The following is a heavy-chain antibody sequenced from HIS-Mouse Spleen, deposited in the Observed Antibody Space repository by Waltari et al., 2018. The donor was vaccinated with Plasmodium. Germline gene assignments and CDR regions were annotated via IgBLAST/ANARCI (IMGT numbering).Heavy chain of an antibody. V-gene: IGHV4-39*07. J-gene: IGHJ4*02. D-gene: IGHD2-15*01. CDR3: ASRLLD. Sequence: QLQLQESGPGLVKPSETLSLTCTVSGGSISSSSYYWGWIRQPPGKGLEWIGSIYYSGITYYTPPLKSRVTISVDTSKNQCSLKLSSVAAADTAVYYCASRLLDWGQGTLVTVSS. CDR2: IYYSGIT. CDR1: GGSISSSSYY.